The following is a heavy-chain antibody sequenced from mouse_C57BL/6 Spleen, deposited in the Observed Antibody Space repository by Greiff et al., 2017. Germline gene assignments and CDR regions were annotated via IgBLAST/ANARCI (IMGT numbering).Heavy chain of an antibody. V-gene: IGHV1-64*01. D-gene: IGHD2-3*01. CDR2: IHPNSGST. Sequence: QVQLKQPGAELVKPGASVKLSCKASGYTFTSYWMHWVKQRPGQGLEWIGMIHPNSGSTNYNEKFKSKATLTVDKSSSTAYMQLSSLTSGDSAVYYCADNGYYEGCAYWGQGTLVTVSA. CDR3: ADNGYYEGCAY. CDR1: GYTFTSYW. J-gene: IGHJ3*01.